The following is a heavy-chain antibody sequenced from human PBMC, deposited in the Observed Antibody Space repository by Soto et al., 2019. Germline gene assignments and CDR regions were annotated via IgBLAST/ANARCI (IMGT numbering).Heavy chain of an antibody. Sequence: PGGSLRLSCAASGFIFDSYGIHWVRQAPGKGLEWVAVISYDGSSQNYADSVKGRFTISRDSSKNMVYLQMNSLRAEDTAVYYCAKGRISYGDFDYWGQGTLVTVSS. V-gene: IGHV3-30*18. D-gene: IGHD5-18*01. CDR3: AKGRISYGDFDY. CDR1: GFIFDSYG. CDR2: ISYDGSSQ. J-gene: IGHJ4*02.